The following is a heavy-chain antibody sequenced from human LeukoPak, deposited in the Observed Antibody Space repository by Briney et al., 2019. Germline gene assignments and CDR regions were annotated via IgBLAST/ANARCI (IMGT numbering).Heavy chain of an antibody. V-gene: IGHV3-7*01. Sequence: GGSLRLSCAASGFTFSSYWMSWVRQAPGKGLEWVANIKHDGSEKYYVDSVKGRFTISRDNAKNSLYLKMNSLRAEDTAVYYCASVPHVWKVTYYFYYWGQGTLVTFSS. CDR3: ASVPHVWKVTYYFYY. CDR2: IKHDGSEK. J-gene: IGHJ4*02. CDR1: GFTFSSYW. D-gene: IGHD3-16*01.